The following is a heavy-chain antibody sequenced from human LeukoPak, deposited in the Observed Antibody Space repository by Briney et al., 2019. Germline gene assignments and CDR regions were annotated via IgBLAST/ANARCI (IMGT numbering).Heavy chain of an antibody. CDR2: ISAYNSNT. D-gene: IGHD5-18*01. CDR1: GYTFTSYG. J-gene: IGHJ3*02. CDR3: ARDWFSEYSYGLRSGAFDI. Sequence: ASVKVSCKASGYTFTSYGISWVRQAPGQGLEWMGWISAYNSNTNYAQKLQGRVTMTTDTSTSTAYMELRSLRSDDTAVYYCARDWFSEYSYGLRSGAFDIWGQGTMVTVSS. V-gene: IGHV1-18*01.